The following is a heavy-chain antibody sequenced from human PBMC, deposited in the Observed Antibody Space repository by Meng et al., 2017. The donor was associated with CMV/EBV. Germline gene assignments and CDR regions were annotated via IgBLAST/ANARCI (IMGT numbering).Heavy chain of an antibody. CDR2: ISYDGSNK. Sequence: GESLKISCAASGFTFSSYAMHWVRQAPGKGLEWVAVISYDGSNKYYADSVKGRFTISRDNSKNTLYLQMNSLRAEDTAVYYCARTGPQYTMMEAHLNNWFDPWGQGTLVTVSS. J-gene: IGHJ5*02. V-gene: IGHV3-30*04. CDR1: GFTFSSYA. CDR3: ARTGPQYTMMEAHLNNWFDP. D-gene: IGHD3-22*01.